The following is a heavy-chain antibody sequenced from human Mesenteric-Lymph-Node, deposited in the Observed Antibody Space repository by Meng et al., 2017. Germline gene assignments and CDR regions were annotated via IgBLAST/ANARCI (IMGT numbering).Heavy chain of an antibody. V-gene: IGHV3-15*01. J-gene: IGHJ4*02. CDR3: TTRVRTTNDN. Sequence: GRLVVSGGGLVKPGGSLRLSCAASGFTFSDYYMSWIRQAPGKGLEWVGRIKTKGDGVTIDYAAPAKGGFTISRDDSKSTLYLQMNSLTSEDTAVYYCTTRVRTTNDNWGQGTLVTVSS. D-gene: IGHD1-14*01. CDR2: IKTKGDGVTI. CDR1: GFTFSDYY.